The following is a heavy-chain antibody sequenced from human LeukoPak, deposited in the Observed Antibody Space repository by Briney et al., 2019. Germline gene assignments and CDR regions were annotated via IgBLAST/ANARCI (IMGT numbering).Heavy chain of an antibody. CDR3: AKVDGSSWYGGAFDI. CDR2: ISGSGGST. CDR1: GFTFSSYA. D-gene: IGHD6-13*01. V-gene: IGHV3-23*01. J-gene: IGHJ3*02. Sequence: GGSLTLSCAASGFTFSSYAMSWVRQAPGKGLEWVSAISGSGGSTYYADSVKGRFTISRDNSKNTLYLQMNSLRAEDTAVYYCAKVDGSSWYGGAFDIWGQGTMVTVSS.